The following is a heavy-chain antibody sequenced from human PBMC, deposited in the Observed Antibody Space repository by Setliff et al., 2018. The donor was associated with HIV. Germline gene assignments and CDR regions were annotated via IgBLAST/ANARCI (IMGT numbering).Heavy chain of an antibody. V-gene: IGHV1-2*02. D-gene: IGHD3-3*01. CDR3: ARVADRNYDFWSAYEY. J-gene: IGHJ4*02. CDR2: ITPNGDDT. CDR1: ADIFNAYY. Sequence: ASVKVSCKASADIFNAYYIHWVRQAPGQGLEWMGWITPNGDDTNYPQKFEGRVTLTRDTSIATAYMELRSLTSDDTAVYYCARVADRNYDFWSAYEYWVQGTLVTVSS.